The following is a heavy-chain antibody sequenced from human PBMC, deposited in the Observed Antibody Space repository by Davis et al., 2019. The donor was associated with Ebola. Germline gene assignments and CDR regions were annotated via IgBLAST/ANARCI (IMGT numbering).Heavy chain of an antibody. CDR2: ISYDGSNK. D-gene: IGHD3-10*01. CDR3: ANTMVRGVIIRHYGMDV. CDR1: GFTFSSYG. V-gene: IGHV3-30*18. Sequence: GGSLRLSCAASGFTFSSYGMHWVRQAPGKGLEWVAVISYDGSNKYYADSVKGRFTISRDNSKNTLYLQMNSLRAEDTAVYYCANTMVRGVIIRHYGMDVWGQGTTVTVSS. J-gene: IGHJ6*02.